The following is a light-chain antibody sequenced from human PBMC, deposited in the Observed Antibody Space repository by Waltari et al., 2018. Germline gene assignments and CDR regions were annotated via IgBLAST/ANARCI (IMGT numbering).Light chain of an antibody. CDR3: QTWGTVL. Sequence: QLVLTQSPSASASLGASVKLTCTLSSGHSSYALAWHQQQPEKGPRFLLKLNSDGRHSKGDGIPYCFSGSSSGAERYLTISSLQSEDEADYYCQTWGTVLFGGWTKLTVL. CDR1: SGHSSYA. CDR2: LNSDGRH. V-gene: IGLV4-69*01. J-gene: IGLJ2*01.